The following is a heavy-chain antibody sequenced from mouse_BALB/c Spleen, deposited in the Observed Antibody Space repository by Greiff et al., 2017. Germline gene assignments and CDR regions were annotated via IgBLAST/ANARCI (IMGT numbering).Heavy chain of an antibody. CDR2: IWAGGST. CDR3: ARGYGNYDYYAMDY. CDR1: GFSLTSYG. J-gene: IGHJ4*01. V-gene: IGHV2-9*02. Sequence: VQLVESGPGLVAPSQSLSITCTVSGFSLTSYGVHWVRQPPGKGLEWLGVIWAGGSTNYNSALMSRLSISKDNSKSQVFLKMNSLQTDDTAMYYCARGYGNYDYYAMDYWGQGTSVTVSS. D-gene: IGHD2-1*01.